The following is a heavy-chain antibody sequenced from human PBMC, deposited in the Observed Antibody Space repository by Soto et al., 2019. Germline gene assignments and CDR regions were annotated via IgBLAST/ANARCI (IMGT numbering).Heavy chain of an antibody. D-gene: IGHD6-6*01. V-gene: IGHV3-48*01. CDR1: GFIFTSYA. Sequence: PGGSLRLSCAASGFIFTSYAINWVRQAPGKGLEWVSYISSSGTIIYYADSVKGRFTISRDNAKNSLYLQMNSLRAEDTAVYYCASPLLEYSSSSNPYWGQGTLVTVSS. CDR3: ASPLLEYSSSSNPY. J-gene: IGHJ4*02. CDR2: ISSSGTII.